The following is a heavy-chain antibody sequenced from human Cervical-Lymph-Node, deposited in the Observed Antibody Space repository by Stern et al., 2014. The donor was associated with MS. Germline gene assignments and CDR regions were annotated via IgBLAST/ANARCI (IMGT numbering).Heavy chain of an antibody. J-gene: IGHJ6*02. CDR1: GYSIDSGFY. CDR3: ARRGGTIATFHAYYFYGLDV. D-gene: IGHD2-21*01. V-gene: IGHV4-38-2*02. Sequence: QVQLQESGPGLVKPSETLSLTCRVSGYSIDSGFYWDWIRQPPGKGLEWIGTIYRSGSIYHNPSLKSRVTLSVDTSMNDFSLKVTSVTAADTAVYYCARRGGTIATFHAYYFYGLDVWGQGTTVTVSS. CDR2: IYRSGSI.